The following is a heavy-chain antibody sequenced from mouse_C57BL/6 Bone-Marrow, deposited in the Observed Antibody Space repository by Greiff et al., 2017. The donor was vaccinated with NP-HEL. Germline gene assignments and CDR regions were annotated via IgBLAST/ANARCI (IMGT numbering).Heavy chain of an antibody. V-gene: IGHV1-63*01. J-gene: IGHJ3*01. D-gene: IGHD1-1*01. CDR2: IYPGGGYT. CDR3: ARWRYYGSSYVGAFAY. CDR1: GYTFTNYW. Sequence: VQLQQSGAELVRPGTSVKMSCKASGYTFTNYWIGWAKQRPGHGLEWIGDIYPGGGYTNYKEKFKGKATLTVDKSSSTAYMQLSSLTSEDSAVYYCARWRYYGSSYVGAFAYWGQGTLVTVAA.